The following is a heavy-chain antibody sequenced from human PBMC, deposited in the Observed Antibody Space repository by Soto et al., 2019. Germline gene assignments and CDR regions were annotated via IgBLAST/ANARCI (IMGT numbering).Heavy chain of an antibody. J-gene: IGHJ5*02. V-gene: IGHV4-38-2*02. CDR1: GYSIGNGYY. CDR2: IYHSGST. CDR3: ARVGPYCGGDCYSPPP. D-gene: IGHD2-21*02. Sequence: SETLSLTCTVSGYSIGNGYYWGWIRQPPGKGLEWIGTIYHSGSTYYNPSLKSRVTISVDASENHFSLKLSSVTAADTAVYYCARVGPYCGGDCYSPPPWGQGTLVTVS.